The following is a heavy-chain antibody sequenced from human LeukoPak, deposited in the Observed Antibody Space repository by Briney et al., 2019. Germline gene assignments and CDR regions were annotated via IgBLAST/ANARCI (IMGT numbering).Heavy chain of an antibody. J-gene: IGHJ4*02. V-gene: IGHV3-30*18. Sequence: GGSLRLSCAASGFTFSSYGMHWVRQAPGKGLEWVAVISYDGSNKYYADSVKGRFTISRDNSMNTLYLQMNSLRAEDTAVYYCAKTKHDYGDPYFDCWGQGTLVTVSS. CDR1: GFTFSSYG. CDR2: ISYDGSNK. CDR3: AKTKHDYGDPYFDC. D-gene: IGHD4-17*01.